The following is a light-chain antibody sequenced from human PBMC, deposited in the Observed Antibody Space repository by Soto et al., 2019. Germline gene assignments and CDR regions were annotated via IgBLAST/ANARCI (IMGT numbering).Light chain of an antibody. CDR1: QSVSSN. CDR3: QQYLRWPLT. Sequence: EIVMTQSPATLSVCPWERATLSCRASQSVSSNLAWYQQKPGQAPRLLIYGASTRATGIPARFSGSGSGTEFTLTISSLQSEDFAVYYSQQYLRWPLTFGGGTKVDIK. CDR2: GAS. V-gene: IGKV3-15*01. J-gene: IGKJ4*01.